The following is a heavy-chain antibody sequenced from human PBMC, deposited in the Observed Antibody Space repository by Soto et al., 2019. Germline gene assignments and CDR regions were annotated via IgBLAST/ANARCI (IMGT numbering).Heavy chain of an antibody. CDR2: INYSGTT. D-gene: IGHD3-9*01. CDR1: GGSISSNY. V-gene: IGHV4-59*01. CDR3: ARVSAGYDILTGYYNDGMDV. J-gene: IGHJ6*02. Sequence: ASETLSLTCTVSGGSISSNYWNWIRQPPGQGLEWIGYINYSGTTNYNPSLKSRVTISGDTSKNQFSLKLSSVTAADTAVYYCARVSAGYDILTGYYNDGMDVWGQGTTVTVSS.